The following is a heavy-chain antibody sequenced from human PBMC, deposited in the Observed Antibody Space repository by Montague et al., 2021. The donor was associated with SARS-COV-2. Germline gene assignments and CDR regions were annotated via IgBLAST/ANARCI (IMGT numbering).Heavy chain of an antibody. D-gene: IGHD4-17*01. Sequence: ETLSLTCAVSGGSISSNNWWSWVRQPPGKGLEWIGEIYHSGSTKYNPSLKSRVTISIDKSKKQFSLKLSSVTAADTAVYCCARQGKMTTVTTYYYCAMDVWGQGTTVTVSS. CDR2: IYHSGST. V-gene: IGHV4-4*01. CDR1: GGSISSNNW. CDR3: ARQGKMTTVTTYYYCAMDV. J-gene: IGHJ6*02.